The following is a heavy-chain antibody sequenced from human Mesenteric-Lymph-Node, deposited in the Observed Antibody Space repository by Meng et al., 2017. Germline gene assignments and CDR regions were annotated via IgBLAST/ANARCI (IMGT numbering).Heavy chain of an antibody. J-gene: IGHJ4*02. Sequence: ASVKVSCKASGYTFTSYGISWVRQAPGQGLEWMGWISAYNGNTNYAQKPQGRVTMTTDTSTRTAYMELRSLRSDDTAVYYCARDTYYDILTGYHLFDYWGQGTLVTVSS. CDR1: GYTFTSYG. D-gene: IGHD3-9*01. V-gene: IGHV1-18*01. CDR3: ARDTYYDILTGYHLFDY. CDR2: ISAYNGNT.